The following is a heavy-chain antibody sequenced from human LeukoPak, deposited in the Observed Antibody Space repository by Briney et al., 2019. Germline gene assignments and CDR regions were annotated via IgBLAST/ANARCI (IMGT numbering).Heavy chain of an antibody. Sequence: PGGSLRLSCAASGFTFSNYGMHWVRQAPGRGLEWVAVISSDGSNKYYADSVKGRFTISRDNSKNTLYLQMNSLRAEDTAVYYCARDAVYSSSWQYYWGQGTLVTVSS. CDR3: ARDAVYSSSWQYY. CDR1: GFTFSNYG. D-gene: IGHD6-13*01. CDR2: ISSDGSNK. J-gene: IGHJ4*02. V-gene: IGHV3-33*01.